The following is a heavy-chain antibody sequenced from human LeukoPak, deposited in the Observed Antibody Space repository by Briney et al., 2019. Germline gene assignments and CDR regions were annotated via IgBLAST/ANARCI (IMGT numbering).Heavy chain of an antibody. CDR2: IYNSGAT. J-gene: IGHJ4*02. V-gene: IGHV4-59*12. Sequence: SETLSLTCSVSSGSFSIYYWTWIREPPGKGLEWIGCIYNSGATYYNPSFKSRVTISVDSSKNQFSLKLSSVTAADTAVYYCARGVWWLRVYYFDYWGQGTLVTVSS. CDR3: ARGVWWLRVYYFDY. D-gene: IGHD5-12*01. CDR1: SGSFSIYY.